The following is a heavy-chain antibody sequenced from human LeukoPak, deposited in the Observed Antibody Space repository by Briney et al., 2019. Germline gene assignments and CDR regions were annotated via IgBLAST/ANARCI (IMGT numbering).Heavy chain of an antibody. D-gene: IGHD6-25*01. CDR3: AEATGEAAAARH. Sequence: SVKVSCKASGGTFSSYAISWVRQAPGQGLEWMGGIIPIFSTANYAQKFQGRITITADESTGTAYMELSSLRSDDTAVYYCAEATGEAAAARHWGPGTLVTVSS. CDR1: GGTFSSYA. V-gene: IGHV1-69*13. CDR2: IIPIFSTA. J-gene: IGHJ1*01.